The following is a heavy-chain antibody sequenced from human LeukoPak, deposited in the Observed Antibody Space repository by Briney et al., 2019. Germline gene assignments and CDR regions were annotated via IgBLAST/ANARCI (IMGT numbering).Heavy chain of an antibody. V-gene: IGHV1-46*01. Sequence: GASVKVSCKASGYTFTDYYMHWVRQAPGQGLEWMGIINPSGGSTSYAQKFQGRVTMTRDMSTSTVYMELSSLRSEDTAVYYCAREAAAGYYYYYYYMDVWGKGTTVTISS. D-gene: IGHD6-13*01. CDR3: AREAAAGYYYYYYYMDV. J-gene: IGHJ6*03. CDR2: INPSGGST. CDR1: GYTFTDYY.